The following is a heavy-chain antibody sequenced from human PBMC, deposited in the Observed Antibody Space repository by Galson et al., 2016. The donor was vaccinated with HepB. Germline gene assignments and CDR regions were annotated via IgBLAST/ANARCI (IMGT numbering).Heavy chain of an antibody. CDR2: VNHSGNT. J-gene: IGHJ6*02. CDR1: GGSFSGHY. Sequence: EPLSLTCPVYGGSFSGHYWSWIRQSPGKGLEWIGDVNHSGNTNYNPSLKSRVTISLDTSKDQFSLKLTSVTAADTAVYYCATAIPRIYYTLDVWDQGTTVIVSS. CDR3: ATAIPRIYYTLDV. V-gene: IGHV4-34*01. D-gene: IGHD2-15*01.